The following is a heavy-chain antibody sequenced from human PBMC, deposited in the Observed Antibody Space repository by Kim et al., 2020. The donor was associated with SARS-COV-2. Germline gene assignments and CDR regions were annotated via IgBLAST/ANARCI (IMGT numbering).Heavy chain of an antibody. J-gene: IGHJ6*02. CDR3: ARERVYYYYGMDV. V-gene: IGHV1-18*01. Sequence: YAKELQGRGTMTTDTSTSTAYMELRSLRSDATAVYYCARERVYYYYGMDVWGQGTTVTVSS.